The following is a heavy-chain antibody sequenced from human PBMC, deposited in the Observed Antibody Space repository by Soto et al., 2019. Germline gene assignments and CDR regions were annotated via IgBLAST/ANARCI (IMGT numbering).Heavy chain of an antibody. CDR2: ISYDGSNK. D-gene: IGHD5-18*01. Sequence: GGSLRLSCAASGFTFSSYGMHWVRQAPGKGLEWVAVISYDGSNKYYADSVKGRFTISRDNPKNTLYLQMNSLRGEDTAVYYCAKAPRGYSYGSDYWGQGTLVTVSS. CDR1: GFTFSSYG. J-gene: IGHJ4*02. V-gene: IGHV3-30*18. CDR3: AKAPRGYSYGSDY.